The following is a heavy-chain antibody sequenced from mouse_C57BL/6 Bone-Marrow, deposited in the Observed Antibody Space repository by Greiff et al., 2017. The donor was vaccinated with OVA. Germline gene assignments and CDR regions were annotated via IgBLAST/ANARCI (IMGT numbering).Heavy chain of an antibody. Sequence: QVQLQQPGAELVRPGTSVKLSCKASGYTFTSYWMHWVKHRPGQGLEWIGVIDPSDSYTNYNQKFKGKATLTVDTSSSTAYMQLSSLTSEDSAVYYCARSGTGVDYWGQGTTLTVSS. CDR1: GYTFTSYW. CDR3: ARSGTGVDY. V-gene: IGHV1-59*01. D-gene: IGHD4-1*01. CDR2: IDPSDSYT. J-gene: IGHJ2*01.